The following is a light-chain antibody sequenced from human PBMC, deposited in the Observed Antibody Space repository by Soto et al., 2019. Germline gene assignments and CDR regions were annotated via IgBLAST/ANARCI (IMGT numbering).Light chain of an antibody. CDR2: GAS. CDR1: QSISSIY. V-gene: IGKV3-20*01. J-gene: IGKJ1*01. CDR3: QQYGMSPWT. Sequence: DIVLTQSPGTLSLSPGERATLSSRASQSISSIYLAWYQHRPGQAPRLLIYGASSRATGIPDRFSGSGSGTDFTLTISRLEPEDFAVYYCQQYGMSPWTFGQGTKVEI.